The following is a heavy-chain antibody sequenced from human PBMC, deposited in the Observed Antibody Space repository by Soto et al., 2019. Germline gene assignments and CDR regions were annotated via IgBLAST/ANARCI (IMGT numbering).Heavy chain of an antibody. V-gene: IGHV3-33*06. CDR3: AKDDAGIAATGTGFDY. J-gene: IGHJ4*02. CDR2: IWFDGSEQ. D-gene: IGHD6-13*01. CDR1: GFTFTNYA. Sequence: VQLVESGGGVVQPGRSLRLSCAASGFTFTNYAMHWVRQAPGKGLEWVAVIWFDGSEQNYADSVKGRFAISRDNFKNTLYLQMNSLRPEDTAVYYCAKDDAGIAATGTGFDYWGQGTLVSVSA.